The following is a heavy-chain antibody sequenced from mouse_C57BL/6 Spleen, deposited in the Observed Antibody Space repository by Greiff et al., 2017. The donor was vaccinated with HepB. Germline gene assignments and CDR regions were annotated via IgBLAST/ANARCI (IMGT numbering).Heavy chain of an antibody. V-gene: IGHV10-1*01. D-gene: IGHD2-3*01. J-gene: IGHJ2*01. CDR3: VRQDDGHVFDY. CDR2: IRSKSNNYAT. Sequence: DVKLVESGGGLVQPKGSLKLSCAASGFSFNTYAMNWVRQAPGKGLEWVARIRSKSNNYATYYADSVKDRFTISRDDSESMLYLQMNNLKTEDTAMYYCVRQDDGHVFDYWGQGTTLTVSS. CDR1: GFSFNTYA.